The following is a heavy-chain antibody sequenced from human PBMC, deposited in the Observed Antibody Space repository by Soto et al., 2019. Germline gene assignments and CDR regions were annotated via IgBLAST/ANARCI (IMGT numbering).Heavy chain of an antibody. D-gene: IGHD6-25*01. Sequence: GGSLRLSCAASGFTFNNYAMTWVRQPPGKGLEWVSAIRGCGDITFYADSVRGRFTISRDNSKSTLYLQMNSLRAEDTAVYFCAKDLRATAAKNFDYWGQGTLVTVSS. V-gene: IGHV3-23*01. J-gene: IGHJ4*02. CDR3: AKDLRATAAKNFDY. CDR2: IRGCGDIT. CDR1: GFTFNNYA.